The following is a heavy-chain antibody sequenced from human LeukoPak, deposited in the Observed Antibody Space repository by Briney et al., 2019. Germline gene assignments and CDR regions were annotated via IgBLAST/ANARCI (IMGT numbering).Heavy chain of an antibody. D-gene: IGHD4-17*01. CDR2: IRYDGSNK. CDR1: GFTFSNYG. CDR3: AKVALRDAFYYYYMNV. V-gene: IGHV3-30*02. Sequence: PGGSLRLSCAASGFTFSNYGMHWVRQAPGKGLEWVAFIRYDGSNKYYADSVKGRFTISRDNSKNTLYLQMNSLRAEDTAVYYCAKVALRDAFYYYYMNVWGKGTTVTISS. J-gene: IGHJ6*03.